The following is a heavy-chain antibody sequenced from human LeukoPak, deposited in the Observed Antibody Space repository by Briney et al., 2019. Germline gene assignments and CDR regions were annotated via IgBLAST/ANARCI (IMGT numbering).Heavy chain of an antibody. J-gene: IGHJ2*01. V-gene: IGHV4-31*03. CDR2: IYYSGST. CDR1: GGSISSGGYY. CDR3: ARNPNTYYDILTGYFKDWYFDL. D-gene: IGHD3-9*01. Sequence: SETLSLTCTVSGGSISSGGYYWSWIRQHPGKGLEWIGYIYYSGSTYYNPSLKSRVTISVDTSKNQFSLKLSSVTAADTAVYYCARNPNTYYDILTGYFKDWYFDLWGRGTLVTVSS.